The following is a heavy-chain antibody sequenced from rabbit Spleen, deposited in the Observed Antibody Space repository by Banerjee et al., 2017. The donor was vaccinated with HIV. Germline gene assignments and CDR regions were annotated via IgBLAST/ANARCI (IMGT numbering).Heavy chain of an antibody. J-gene: IGHJ3*01. V-gene: IGHV1S45*01. CDR2: IYTGSRGDT. CDR3: ARDTYSNSKFFFGL. D-gene: IGHD4-1*01. Sequence: QQQLVESGGDLVKPEGSLTLTCTASGFSFSSSYWICWVRQAPGKGLEWIGCIYTGSRGDTYYASWVNGRFTISRSTSLNTVDLKMTSLTAADTATYFCARDTYSNSKFFFGLWGQGTLVTVS. CDR1: GFSFSSSYW.